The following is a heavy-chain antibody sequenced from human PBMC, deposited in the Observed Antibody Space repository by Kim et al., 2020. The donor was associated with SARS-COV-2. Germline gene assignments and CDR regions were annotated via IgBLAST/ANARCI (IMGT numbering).Heavy chain of an antibody. CDR2: IYPDDSVA. Sequence: GESLKISCQSSGYTFTDSWIGWVRQRPGKGLEWMGVIYPDDSVARYGPSMQDQVTITADRSTSTAYLQWSSLTASDTAIYYCARHTSRGYSYGYPDYWGPGTQVTVSS. J-gene: IGHJ4*02. D-gene: IGHD5-18*01. CDR3: ARHTSRGYSYGYPDY. V-gene: IGHV5-51*01. CDR1: GYTFTDSW.